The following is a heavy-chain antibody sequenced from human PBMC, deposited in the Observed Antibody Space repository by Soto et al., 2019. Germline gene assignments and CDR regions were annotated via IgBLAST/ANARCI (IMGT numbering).Heavy chain of an antibody. D-gene: IGHD7-27*01. CDR1: GGSIISYY. CDR2: IYYSGST. CDR3: ASLTGDPYYYYGMDV. J-gene: IGHJ6*02. V-gene: IGHV4-59*01. Sequence: SETLSLTCTVSGGSIISYYWSWIRQPPGKGLEWIGYIYYSGSTNYNPSLKSRVTISVDTSKNQFSLKLSSVTAADTAVYYCASLTGDPYYYYGMDVWGQGTTVTVSS.